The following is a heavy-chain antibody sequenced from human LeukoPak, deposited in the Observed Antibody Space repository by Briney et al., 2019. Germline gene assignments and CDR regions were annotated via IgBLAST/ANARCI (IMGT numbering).Heavy chain of an antibody. CDR2: IYYSGST. Sequence: SETLSVTCTVSGGSISSYYWSWIRQPPGKGLEWIGYIYYSGSTNYNPSLKSRVTISVDTSKNQFSLKLSSVTAADTAVYYCARDRWEAAAGQPNWFDPWGQGTLVTVPS. V-gene: IGHV4-59*01. CDR1: GGSISSYY. CDR3: ARDRWEAAAGQPNWFDP. J-gene: IGHJ5*02. D-gene: IGHD6-13*01.